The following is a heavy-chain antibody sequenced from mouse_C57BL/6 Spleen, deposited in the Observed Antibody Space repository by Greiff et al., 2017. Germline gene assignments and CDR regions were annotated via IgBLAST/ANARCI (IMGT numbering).Heavy chain of an antibody. CDR2: ISYDGSN. CDR3: ARESKGYAMDY. J-gene: IGHJ4*01. D-gene: IGHD2-5*01. Sequence: EVQLQQSGPGLVKPSQSLSLTCSVTGYSITSGYYWNWIRQFPGNKLEWMGYISYDGSNNYNQSLKNRISITRDTSKNQFFLKLNSVTTEYTATYYCARESKGYAMDYWGQGTSVTVSS. V-gene: IGHV3-6*01. CDR1: GYSITSGYY.